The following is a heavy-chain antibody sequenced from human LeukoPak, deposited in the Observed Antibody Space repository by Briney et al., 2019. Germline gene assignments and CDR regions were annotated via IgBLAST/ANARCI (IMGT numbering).Heavy chain of an antibody. D-gene: IGHD3-10*01. J-gene: IGHJ4*02. CDR1: GFTFSSYA. V-gene: IGHV3-30-3*01. Sequence: GGSLRLSCAASGFTFSSYAMHWVRQAPGKGLEWVAVISYDGSNKYYADSVKGRFTISRDNSKNTLYLQMNSLRAEDTAVYYCAREVRGSGKDFDYWGQGTLVTVSS. CDR3: AREVRGSGKDFDY. CDR2: ISYDGSNK.